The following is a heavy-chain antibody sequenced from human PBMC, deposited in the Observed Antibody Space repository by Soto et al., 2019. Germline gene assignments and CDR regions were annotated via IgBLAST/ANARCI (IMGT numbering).Heavy chain of an antibody. CDR2: IYYSGST. D-gene: IGHD2-2*01. V-gene: IGHV4-39*01. Sequence: QLQLQESGPGLVKPSETLSLTCTVSGGSISSSSYYWGWIRQPPGKGLEWIGSIYYSGSTYYNPSLKSRVTISVDTSKNQFSLKLSSVTAADTAVYYCARHCISTSCHTVSLYYYYGMDVWGQGTTVTVSS. CDR1: GGSISSSSYY. J-gene: IGHJ6*02. CDR3: ARHCISTSCHTVSLYYYYGMDV.